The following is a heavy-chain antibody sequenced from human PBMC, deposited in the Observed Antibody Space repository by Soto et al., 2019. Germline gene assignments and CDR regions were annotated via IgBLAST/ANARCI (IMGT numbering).Heavy chain of an antibody. CDR2: IYYSGST. Sequence: QVQLQESGPGLVKPSETLSLTCTVSGGSISSYYWSWIRQPPGKGLEWIGYIYYSGSTNYNPSLKSRVPISVDPSKNQFSLKLSSVTAADTAVYYCARHADSGYDPPYYFDYWGQGTLVTVSS. J-gene: IGHJ4*02. D-gene: IGHD5-12*01. V-gene: IGHV4-59*08. CDR1: GGSISSYY. CDR3: ARHADSGYDPPYYFDY.